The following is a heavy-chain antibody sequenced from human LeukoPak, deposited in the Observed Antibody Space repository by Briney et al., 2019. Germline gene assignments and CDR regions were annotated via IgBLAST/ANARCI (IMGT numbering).Heavy chain of an antibody. CDR2: ISASGSAT. CDR1: GFIFSNYG. Sequence: GGSLRFSCAASGFIFSNYGMNWVRQAPGKGLEWVAAISASGSATSYADSVRGRFTISRDNSKNTLYLQMNRLRAEDTAVYYCAKDHRSSWYSGDFDYWGQGTLVIVSS. J-gene: IGHJ4*02. CDR3: AKDHRSSWYSGDFDY. V-gene: IGHV3-23*01. D-gene: IGHD6-13*01.